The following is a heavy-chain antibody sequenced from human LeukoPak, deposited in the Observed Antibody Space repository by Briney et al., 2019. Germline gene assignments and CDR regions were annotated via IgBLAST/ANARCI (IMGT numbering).Heavy chain of an antibody. CDR1: GFTFSSYE. V-gene: IGHV3-48*03. J-gene: IGHJ4*02. CDR2: ISSSGSTI. D-gene: IGHD3-22*01. CDR3: ARGEEWYYGSSGYYPFDY. Sequence: GGSLRLSCAASGFTFSSYEMNWVRQAPGKGLEWVSYISSSGSTIYYADSVKGRFTISRDNAKNSLYLQMNSLRAEDTAVYYCARGEEWYYGSSGYYPFDYWGQGTLVTVSS.